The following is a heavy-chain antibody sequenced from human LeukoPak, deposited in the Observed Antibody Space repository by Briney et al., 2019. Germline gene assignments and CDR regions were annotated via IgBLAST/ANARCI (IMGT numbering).Heavy chain of an antibody. D-gene: IGHD2-15*01. CDR2: INPNSGGT. CDR3: AREPGGSWGFDY. Sequence: ASVKVSCKASGYTFTVYYMHWVRQAPGQGLEWMGWINPNSGGTNYAQKFQGRVTITRDTSISTAYMELSRLRSDDTAVYYCAREPGGSWGFDYWGQGTLVTVSS. V-gene: IGHV1-2*02. J-gene: IGHJ4*02. CDR1: GYTFTVYY.